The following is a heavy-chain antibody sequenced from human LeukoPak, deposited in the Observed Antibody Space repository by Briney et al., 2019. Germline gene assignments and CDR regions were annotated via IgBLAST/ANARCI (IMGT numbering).Heavy chain of an antibody. Sequence: SETLSLTCTVSGGSISSGGYYWGWIRQHPGKGLEWIGYIYYSGSTYYNPSLKSRVTISVGTSKNQFSLKLSSVTAADTAVYYCASWTSSINAFDYWGQGTLVTVSS. D-gene: IGHD2-2*01. CDR2: IYYSGST. CDR3: ASWTSSINAFDY. J-gene: IGHJ4*02. V-gene: IGHV4-31*03. CDR1: GGSISSGGYY.